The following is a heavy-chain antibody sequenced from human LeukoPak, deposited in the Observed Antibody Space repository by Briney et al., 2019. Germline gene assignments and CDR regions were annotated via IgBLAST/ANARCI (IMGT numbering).Heavy chain of an antibody. CDR1: GASISTYY. D-gene: IGHD1-26*01. J-gene: IGHJ4*02. V-gene: IGHV4-4*09. Sequence: SDTLSLTCTVSGASISTYYWSWIRQTPDKGLEWMGHIHSSGGSSYYPSLKSRLTLSIDTSRNQLSLKLPSVTAADTAVYFCARLGSYHDFWGQGALVTVSS. CDR3: ARLGSYHDF. CDR2: IHSSGGS.